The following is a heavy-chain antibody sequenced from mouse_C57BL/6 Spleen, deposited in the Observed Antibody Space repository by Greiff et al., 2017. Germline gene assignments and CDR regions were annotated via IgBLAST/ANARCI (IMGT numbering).Heavy chain of an antibody. J-gene: IGHJ1*03. V-gene: IGHV1-18*01. CDR2: INPNNGGT. CDR1: GYTFTDYN. D-gene: IGHD2-5*01. Sequence: EVQLQQSGPELVKPGASVKIPCKASGYTFTDYNMDWVKQSHGKSLAWIGDINPNNGGTIYNQKFKGKATLTVDKSSSTAYMELRSLTSEDTAVYYCARRGDSNYDWYVDVWGTGTTVTVSS. CDR3: ARRGDSNYDWYVDV.